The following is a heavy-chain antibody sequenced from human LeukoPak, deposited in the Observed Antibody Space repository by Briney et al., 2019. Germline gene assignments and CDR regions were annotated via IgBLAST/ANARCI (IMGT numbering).Heavy chain of an antibody. J-gene: IGHJ4*02. Sequence: GASVKVSCKASGYTFTSKYIHWVRLAPGQGLEWMGIINPSGGSTSYAQKFQGRVTMTRDTSTSTVYMELSSLRSEDTAVYYCARDYYDSSGYYYWGQGTLVTVSS. V-gene: IGHV1-46*01. CDR3: ARDYYDSSGYYY. CDR2: INPSGGST. D-gene: IGHD3-22*01. CDR1: GYTFTSKY.